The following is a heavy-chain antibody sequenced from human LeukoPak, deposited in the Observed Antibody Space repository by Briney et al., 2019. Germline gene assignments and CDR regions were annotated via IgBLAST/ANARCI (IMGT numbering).Heavy chain of an antibody. CDR3: AKDPGHCSGGSCYSILDY. J-gene: IGHJ4*02. D-gene: IGHD2-15*01. CDR1: GFTFSSYG. Sequence: GGSLRLSCAASGFTFSSYGMRWVRQAPGEGLEWVAVISYDGSNKYYADSVKGRFTISRDNSKNTLYLQMNSLRAEDTAVYYCAKDPGHCSGGSCYSILDYWGQGTLVTVSS. CDR2: ISYDGSNK. V-gene: IGHV3-30*18.